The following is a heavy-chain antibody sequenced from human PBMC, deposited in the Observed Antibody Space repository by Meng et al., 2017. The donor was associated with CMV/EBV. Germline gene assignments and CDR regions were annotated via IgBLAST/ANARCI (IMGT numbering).Heavy chain of an antibody. CDR1: GFTFSSYW. Sequence: GESLKISCAASGFTFSSYWMSWVRQAPGKGLEWVANIKQDRSEKYYVDSVKGRFTISRDNAKNSLYLQMNSLRAEDTAVYYCARSYTQWLVRYYYGMDVWGQGTAVTVSS. V-gene: IGHV3-7*01. J-gene: IGHJ6*02. CDR2: IKQDRSEK. D-gene: IGHD6-19*01. CDR3: ARSYTQWLVRYYYGMDV.